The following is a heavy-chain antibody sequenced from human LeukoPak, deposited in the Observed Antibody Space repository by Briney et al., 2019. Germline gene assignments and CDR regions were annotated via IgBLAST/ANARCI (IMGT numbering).Heavy chain of an antibody. V-gene: IGHV3-74*03. CDR3: VRDDRVGATGTLLDL. J-gene: IGHJ5*02. CDR2: INRDGTTT. Sequence: QPGGSLRVSCAASGFTFSRHWMHWVRQAPGREMAWVSRINRDGTTTEYADSVKGRFTISRDNAKNTLYLQMNSLGVDDTAFYYCVRDDRVGATGTLLDLWGQGTLVTVSS. D-gene: IGHD1-1*01. CDR1: GFTFSRHW.